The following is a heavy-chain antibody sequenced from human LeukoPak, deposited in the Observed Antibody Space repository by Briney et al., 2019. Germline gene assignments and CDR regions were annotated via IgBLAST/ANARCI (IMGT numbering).Heavy chain of an antibody. CDR1: GFTFSSYS. CDR2: ISSSSSTI. CDR3: AREGGPLYYYGSGSRTRYYYYMDV. D-gene: IGHD3-10*01. Sequence: GGSLRLSCAASGFTFSSYSMNWVRQAPGKGLEWVSYISSSSSTIYYADSVKGRFTISRDNAKNSLYLQMNSLRAEDTAVYYCAREGGPLYYYGSGSRTRYYYYMDVWGKGTTVTVSS. J-gene: IGHJ6*03. V-gene: IGHV3-48*01.